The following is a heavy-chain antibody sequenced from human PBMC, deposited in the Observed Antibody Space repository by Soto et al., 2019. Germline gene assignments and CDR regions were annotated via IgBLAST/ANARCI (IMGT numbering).Heavy chain of an antibody. D-gene: IGHD3-3*01. CDR3: ARVLRVFELLTLVYYVMYV. V-gene: IGHV1-8*01. CDR2: LNPNSGNT. J-gene: IGHJ6*02. CDR1: GYTFTSYD. Sequence: GASVKVSCKASGYTFTSYDINWVRPATGQGLEWMGWLNPNSGNTGYAQKFQGRVTMTRNTSISTAYMELSSLRSEDTAVYYCARVLRVFELLTLVYYVMYVWSQETTFTISS.